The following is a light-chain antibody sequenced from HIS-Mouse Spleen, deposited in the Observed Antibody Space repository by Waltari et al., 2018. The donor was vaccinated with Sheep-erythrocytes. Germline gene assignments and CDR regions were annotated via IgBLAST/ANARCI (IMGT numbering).Light chain of an antibody. J-gene: IGLJ3*02. CDR1: SSNIGRNY. CDR2: RNN. V-gene: IGLV1-47*01. Sequence: QSVLTQPPSASGTPGQRVTIACSGSSSNIGRNYVNWYQQLPGTAPKLPIFRNNQRPSGVPDRFSGSKSGTSASLAISGLRSEDEADYYCAAWDDSLSGPVFGGGTKLTVL. CDR3: AAWDDSLSGPV.